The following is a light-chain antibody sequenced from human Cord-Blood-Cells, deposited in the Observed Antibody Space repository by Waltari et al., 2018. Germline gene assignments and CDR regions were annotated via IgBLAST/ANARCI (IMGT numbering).Light chain of an antibody. CDR3: QQSYSTPYT. CDR2: FAS. CDR1: QSISSY. J-gene: IGKJ2*01. Sequence: DIQMTQSPSSLSASVGDRVTITCRASQSISSYLNWYQQKPGKAPKLLIYFASSLQSGVPSRVSGSGSGTDFTLTISSLQPEDFATYYCQQSYSTPYTFGQGTKLEIK. V-gene: IGKV1-39*01.